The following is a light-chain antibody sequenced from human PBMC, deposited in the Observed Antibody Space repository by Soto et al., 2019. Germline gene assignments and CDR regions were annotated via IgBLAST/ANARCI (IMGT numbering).Light chain of an antibody. Sequence: VLTQPPDTLALSPGEGATLSCRASQRVNSRFFAWYQQKPAQAPRLLIYGASTRAAGIPDRFSGGGSGTDFTLTINRLEPDDFAVYYCQQFGYSLWTFGQGTKVDI. J-gene: IGKJ1*01. CDR2: GAS. CDR3: QQFGYSLWT. V-gene: IGKV3-20*01. CDR1: QRVNSRF.